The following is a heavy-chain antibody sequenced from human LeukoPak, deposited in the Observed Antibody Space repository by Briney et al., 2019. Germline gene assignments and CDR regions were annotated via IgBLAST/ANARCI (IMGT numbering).Heavy chain of an antibody. Sequence: GGFLRLSCAASGFTFSNYAMSWVRQAPGKGLEWVSSITGNALNTYQADFIKGRFTISRDDSKNTLYLHLSSLRVEDTAVYYCAKLQDFYDNSGYSYFDNWGQGTLVTVSS. CDR3: AKLQDFYDNSGYSYFDN. D-gene: IGHD3-22*01. V-gene: IGHV3-23*01. CDR1: GFTFSNYA. CDR2: ITGNALNT. J-gene: IGHJ4*02.